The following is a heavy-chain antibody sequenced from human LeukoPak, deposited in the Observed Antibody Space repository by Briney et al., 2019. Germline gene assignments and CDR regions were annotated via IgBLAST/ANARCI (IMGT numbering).Heavy chain of an antibody. CDR1: GFTFSSYE. D-gene: IGHD6-19*01. J-gene: IGHJ6*03. Sequence: GGSLRLSCAASGFTFSSYEMNWVRQAPGKGLEWVSYISSSGNTIYHADSVKGRFTISRDNSKNTLYLQMNSLRAEDTAVYYCARAVAGTINNYYYYYMDVWGKGTTVTISS. CDR2: ISSSGNTI. V-gene: IGHV3-48*03. CDR3: ARAVAGTINNYYYYYMDV.